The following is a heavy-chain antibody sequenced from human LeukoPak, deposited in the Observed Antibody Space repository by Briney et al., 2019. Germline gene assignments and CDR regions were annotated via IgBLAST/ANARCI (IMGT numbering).Heavy chain of an antibody. CDR2: IYYSGST. V-gene: IGHV4-30-4*08. J-gene: IGHJ3*02. Sequence: PSQTLSLTCTVSGGSISSGDYYWRGIRQPPGKGLEWIGYIYYSGSTYYNPSLKSRVTISVDTSKNQFSLKLSSVTAADTAVYYCARASTAKLRLDAFDIWGQGTMVTVSS. CDR3: ARASTAKLRLDAFDI. D-gene: IGHD4-11*01. CDR1: GGSISSGDYY.